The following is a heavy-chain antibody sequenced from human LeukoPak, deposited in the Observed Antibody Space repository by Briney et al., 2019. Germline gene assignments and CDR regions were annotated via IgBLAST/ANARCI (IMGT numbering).Heavy chain of an antibody. CDR3: ARGAGYYDILTGYIRGYFLDY. D-gene: IGHD3-9*01. J-gene: IGHJ4*02. V-gene: IGHV4-59*01. CDR2: IYYNGRT. CDR1: GGSISSYY. Sequence: SETLSLTCTVSGGSISSYYWSWIRQPPGKGLEWIGYIYYNGRTNSNSSLKSRVTTSVDTSKNQFSLKLSSVTAADTAVYYCARGAGYYDILTGYIRGYFLDYWGQGILVTVSS.